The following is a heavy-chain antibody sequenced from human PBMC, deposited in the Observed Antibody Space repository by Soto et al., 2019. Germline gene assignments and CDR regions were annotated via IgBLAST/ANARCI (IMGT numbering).Heavy chain of an antibody. D-gene: IGHD5-18*01. CDR2: ISGSGGST. CDR1: GFTFSSYA. J-gene: IGHJ4*02. CDR3: AKGRGYSYGNFDY. V-gene: IGHV3-23*01. Sequence: EVQLLESGGGLVQPGGSLRLSCAASGFTFSSYAMSWVRQAPGKGLEWVSDISGSGGSTYYADSVKGRFTISRDNSKNTLYLQMNSLRAEDTAVYYCAKGRGYSYGNFDYWGQGTLVTVSS.